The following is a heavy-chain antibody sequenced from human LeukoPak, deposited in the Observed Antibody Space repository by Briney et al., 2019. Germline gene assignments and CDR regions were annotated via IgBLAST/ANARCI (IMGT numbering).Heavy chain of an antibody. J-gene: IGHJ4*02. CDR1: GFPFSSYS. CDR2: IGSVSSTI. V-gene: IGHV3-48*01. D-gene: IGHD6-13*01. CDR3: AKDWAAAGNDY. Sequence: GGSLRLSCVASGFPFSSYSMNWVRQAPGKGLEWVSYIGSVSSTIYYADSVKGRFTISRDNSKNTLYLQMNSLRAEDTAVYYCAKDWAAAGNDYWGQGTLVTVSS.